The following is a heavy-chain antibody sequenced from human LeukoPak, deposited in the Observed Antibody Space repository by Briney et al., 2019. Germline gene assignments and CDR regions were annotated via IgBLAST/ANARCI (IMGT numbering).Heavy chain of an antibody. D-gene: IGHD4-23*01. Sequence: GGSLRLSCAASGFTFSSYGMHGVRQAPGKGLEWVAVISYDGSNKYYADSVKGRFTISRDNSKNTLYLQMNSLRAEDTAVYYCAKDQIGYGGVESGMDVWGKGTTVTVSS. CDR1: GFTFSSYG. CDR3: AKDQIGYGGVESGMDV. CDR2: ISYDGSNK. J-gene: IGHJ6*04. V-gene: IGHV3-30*18.